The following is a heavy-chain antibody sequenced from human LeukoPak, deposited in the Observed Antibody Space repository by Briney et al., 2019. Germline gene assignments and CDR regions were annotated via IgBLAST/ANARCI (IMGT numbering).Heavy chain of an antibody. CDR1: GFSLSTSGMC. V-gene: IGHV2-70*11. J-gene: IGHJ4*02. CDR2: IDWDDDK. CDR3: ARMRAYSNVYYFDY. Sequence: SGPTLVNPTQTLTLTCTFSGFSLSTSGMCVTWIRQPPGKALEWLARIDWDDDKYYSTSLKTRLTISKDTSKNQVVLTMTNMDPVDTATYHCARMRAYSNVYYFDYWGQGTLVTVSS. D-gene: IGHD4-11*01.